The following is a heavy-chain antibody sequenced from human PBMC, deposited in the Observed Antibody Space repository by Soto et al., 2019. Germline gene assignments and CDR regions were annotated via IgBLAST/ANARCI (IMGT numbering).Heavy chain of an antibody. CDR1: GFTFSSYW. Sequence: EVQLVESGGGLVQPGGSLRLSCAASGFTFSSYWMSWVRQAPGKGLEWVANIKQDGSEKYYVDSVKGRFTISRDNAKNSLYLQMNSLRAEDTAVYYSASESLWRYYYYYYYMDVWGKGTTVTVSS. CDR3: ASESLWRYYYYYYYMDV. J-gene: IGHJ6*03. V-gene: IGHV3-7*01. D-gene: IGHD2-21*01. CDR2: IKQDGSEK.